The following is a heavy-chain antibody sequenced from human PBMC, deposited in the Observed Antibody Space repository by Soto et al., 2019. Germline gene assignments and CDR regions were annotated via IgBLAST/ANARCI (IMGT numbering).Heavy chain of an antibody. CDR1: GYTFTSYG. V-gene: IGHV1-18*01. Sequence: QVQLVQSGAEVKKPGASVKVSCKVSGYTFTSYGIIWVRQAPGQGLEWMGWISAYNGNTNYAQRLQGRVTLTTDTSTSTAYMEQRSLRSDDTAVYFCARDPAINVNTAQKFDYWGQGTLVTVSS. J-gene: IGHJ4*02. D-gene: IGHD5-18*01. CDR2: ISAYNGNT. CDR3: ARDPAINVNTAQKFDY.